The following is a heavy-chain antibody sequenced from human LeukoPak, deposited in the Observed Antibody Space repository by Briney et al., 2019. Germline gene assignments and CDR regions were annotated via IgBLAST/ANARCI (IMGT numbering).Heavy chain of an antibody. D-gene: IGHD6-6*01. CDR2: INRSGGT. Sequence: SQTLSLTCAVFGGSLSGYYWSWIRQPPGKGLEWIGEINRSGGTNYNPSLKSRLTTSVDTSKNQFSLKLSSVTAADTAVYYCARLSVKKTYSGSPYYYGLDVWGQGTTVTVSS. V-gene: IGHV4-34*01. CDR3: ARLSVKKTYSGSPYYYGLDV. CDR1: GGSLSGYY. J-gene: IGHJ6*02.